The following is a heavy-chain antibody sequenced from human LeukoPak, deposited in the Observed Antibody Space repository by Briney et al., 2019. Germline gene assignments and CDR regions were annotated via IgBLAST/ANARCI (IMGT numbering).Heavy chain of an antibody. Sequence: GGSLRLSCSASGFSLRAYGMHWVRQAPGKGLEWVSSICGSGGYTYYADSVKGRFTISRDNSKNTLYLQMNSLSAEDTAVYYCAKADESSGYYSFYYFDYWGQGTLVTVSS. CDR3: AKADESSGYYSFYYFDY. CDR2: ICGSGGYT. J-gene: IGHJ4*02. CDR1: GFSLRAYG. V-gene: IGHV3-23*01. D-gene: IGHD3-22*01.